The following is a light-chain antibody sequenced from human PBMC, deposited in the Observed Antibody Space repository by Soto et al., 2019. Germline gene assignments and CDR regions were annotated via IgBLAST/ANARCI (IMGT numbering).Light chain of an antibody. CDR3: QQYDNYSWT. V-gene: IGKV1-5*01. J-gene: IGKJ1*01. CDR1: QNINNW. CDR2: DAS. Sequence: DIQMTQSPSTLSAYVGDRFTITCRASQNINNWLAWYQQKPRQAPNLLIYDASTLNSGVPSRFNGSRSGTEFTLTIGSLQPDGFATYYCQQYDNYSWTFGQGTKVDIK.